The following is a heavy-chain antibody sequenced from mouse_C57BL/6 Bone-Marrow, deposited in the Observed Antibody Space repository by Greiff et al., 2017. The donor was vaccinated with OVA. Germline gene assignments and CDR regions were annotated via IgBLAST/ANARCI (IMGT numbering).Heavy chain of an antibody. CDR2: IDPEDGDT. Sequence: VQLQQSGAELVRPGASVKLSCTASGFNIKDYYMHWVKQRPEQGLEWIGRIDPEDGDTAYAPKFQGKATMTADTSSNTAYLQLSSLTSEDTAVYYCTTVITTVVDWYFDVWGTGTTVTVSS. J-gene: IGHJ1*03. CDR1: GFNIKDYY. CDR3: TTVITTVVDWYFDV. V-gene: IGHV14-1*01. D-gene: IGHD1-1*01.